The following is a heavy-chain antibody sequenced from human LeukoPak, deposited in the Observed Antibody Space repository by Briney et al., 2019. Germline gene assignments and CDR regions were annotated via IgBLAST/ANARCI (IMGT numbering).Heavy chain of an antibody. J-gene: IGHJ6*02. Sequence: GGSLRLSCAASGFTFSSYSMNWVRQAPGKGLEWVSSISSSSSYIYYADSVKGRFTISRDNAKNSLYLQMNSLRAEDTAVYYCARIPYYYDSSGYPAAQYYYYYYGMDVWGQGTTVTVSS. CDR1: GFTFSSYS. CDR2: ISSSSSYI. D-gene: IGHD3-22*01. CDR3: ARIPYYYDSSGYPAAQYYYYYYGMDV. V-gene: IGHV3-21*01.